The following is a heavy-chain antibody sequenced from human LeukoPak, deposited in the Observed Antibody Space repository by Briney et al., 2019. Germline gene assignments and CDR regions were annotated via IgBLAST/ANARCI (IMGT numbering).Heavy chain of an antibody. CDR2: MHYSGDT. D-gene: IGHD1-1*01. CDR3: ARDLELERNRWNYFES. CDR1: GGSISSFF. Sequence: SETLSLTCTVSGGSISSFFRSWIRQPPGKGLEWIGSMHYSGDTKYNPSLKSRVSLSIDTSKQQFSLRLSFVTAADTAVYYCARDLELERNRWNYFESWGQGTLVTVSS. J-gene: IGHJ4*02. V-gene: IGHV4-59*01.